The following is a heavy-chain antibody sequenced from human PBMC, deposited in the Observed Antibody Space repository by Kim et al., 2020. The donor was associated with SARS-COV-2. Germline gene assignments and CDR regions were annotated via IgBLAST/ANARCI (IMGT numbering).Heavy chain of an antibody. CDR2: INHSGST. Sequence: SETLSLTCAVYGGSFSGYYWSWIRQPPGKGLEWIGEINHSGSTNYNPSLKSRVTISVDTSKNQFSLKLSSVTAADTAVYYCARGRRYYFDYWGQGTLVTVSS. J-gene: IGHJ4*02. CDR1: GGSFSGYY. CDR3: ARGRRYYFDY. V-gene: IGHV4-34*01.